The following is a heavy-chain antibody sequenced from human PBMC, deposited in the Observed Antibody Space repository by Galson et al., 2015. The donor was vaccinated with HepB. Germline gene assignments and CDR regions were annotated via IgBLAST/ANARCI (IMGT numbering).Heavy chain of an antibody. J-gene: IGHJ4*02. Sequence: SLRLSCAASGFTVSSNYMSWVRQAPGRGLECVSVIYSGGTTSYADSVRGRFIISRDNSKNTLYLQMNSLRVEDTAVYYCARGYSRSWYSGLGFWGQGTLVTVSS. D-gene: IGHD6-13*01. CDR2: IYSGGTT. V-gene: IGHV3-53*01. CDR3: ARGYSRSWYSGLGF. CDR1: GFTVSSNY.